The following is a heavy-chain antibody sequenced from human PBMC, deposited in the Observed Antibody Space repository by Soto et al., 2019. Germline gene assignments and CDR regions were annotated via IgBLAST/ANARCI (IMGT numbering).Heavy chain of an antibody. CDR2: IYYSGST. V-gene: IGHV4-39*01. J-gene: IGHJ4*02. CDR3: ASGYYYDSSGYYYVFDY. D-gene: IGHD3-22*01. CDR1: GGSISSSSYY. Sequence: QLQLQESGPGLVKPSETLSLTYTVSGGSISSSSYYWGWIRQPPGKGLEWIGSIYYSGSTYYNPSLKSRVTISVDTSKNQFSLKLSSVTAADTAVYYCASGYYYDSSGYYYVFDYWGQGTLVTVSS.